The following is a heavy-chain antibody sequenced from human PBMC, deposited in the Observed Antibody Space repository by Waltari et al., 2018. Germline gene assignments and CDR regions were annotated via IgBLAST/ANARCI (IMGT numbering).Heavy chain of an antibody. J-gene: IGHJ4*02. CDR1: GYTLTHLY. Sequence: VELVQSGAEVKQTGASVRVSCKVSGYTLTHLYSHRVRQGPGKGLELMGGFDPEDGETIDAQKFQGRVTMTEDTSTDTAYMELSSLRSEDPAVYYCATDGSSTLDYWGQGTLVTVSS. D-gene: IGHD1-26*01. V-gene: IGHV1-24*01. CDR3: ATDGSSTLDY. CDR2: FDPEDGET.